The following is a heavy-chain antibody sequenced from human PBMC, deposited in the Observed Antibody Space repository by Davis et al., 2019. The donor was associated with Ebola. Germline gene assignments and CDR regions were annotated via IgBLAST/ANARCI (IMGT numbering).Heavy chain of an antibody. J-gene: IGHJ6*02. CDR3: ARDVGPITIFLHYGMDV. CDR2: IKEDGGEK. V-gene: IGHV3-7*01. CDR1: GLIFNNYW. D-gene: IGHD3-9*01. Sequence: GGSLRLSCAASGLIFNNYWMSWIRQAPGKGPEWVAIIKEDGGEKYYVDSVKGRFTISRDNAKNSLFLEMNSLRAEDTAVYYCARDVGPITIFLHYGMDVWGQGTTVTVSS.